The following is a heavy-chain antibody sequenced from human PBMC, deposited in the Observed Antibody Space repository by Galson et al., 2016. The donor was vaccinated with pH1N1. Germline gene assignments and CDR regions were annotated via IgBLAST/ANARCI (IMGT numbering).Heavy chain of an antibody. CDR3: AFDTVPNGAVH. D-gene: IGHD2-8*01. Sequence: SLRLSCAASEFLVSDRFMNWVRQAPGKRLEWVSIMYPGGGTSYADFAARRFTISRDTSKNMLFLHMNTLRPADTALFYCAFDTVPNGAVHWGQGTRGPVSS. V-gene: IGHV3-53*01. J-gene: IGHJ4*02. CDR2: MYPGGGT. CDR1: EFLVSDRF.